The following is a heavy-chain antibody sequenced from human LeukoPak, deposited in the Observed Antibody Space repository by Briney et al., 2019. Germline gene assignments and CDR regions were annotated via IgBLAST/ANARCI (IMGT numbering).Heavy chain of an antibody. Sequence: PSQTLSLTCAVSGGSISSSNWWSWVRQPPGKGLEWIGEIYHSGSTNNNPSLKSRVTISVDKSKNQFSLKLSSVTAADTAVYYCAREGEYYYDSSGYYLFDPWGQGTLVTVSS. J-gene: IGHJ5*02. CDR1: GGSISSSNW. CDR3: AREGEYYYDSSGYYLFDP. V-gene: IGHV4-4*02. CDR2: IYHSGST. D-gene: IGHD3-22*01.